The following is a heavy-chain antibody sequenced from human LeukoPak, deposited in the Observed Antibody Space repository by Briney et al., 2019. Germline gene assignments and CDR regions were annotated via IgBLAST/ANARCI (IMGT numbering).Heavy chain of an antibody. CDR3: ARHRAYYYDSSGYYYD. CDR1: GGTFSSYA. D-gene: IGHD3-22*01. Sequence: SVKVSCKASGGTFSSYAISWVRQAPGQGLEWMGGIIPIFGTANYAQKFQGRVSITTDESTSTAYMELSSLRSEDTAVYYCARHRAYYYDSSGYYYDWGQGTLVTVSS. J-gene: IGHJ4*02. CDR2: IIPIFGTA. V-gene: IGHV1-69*05.